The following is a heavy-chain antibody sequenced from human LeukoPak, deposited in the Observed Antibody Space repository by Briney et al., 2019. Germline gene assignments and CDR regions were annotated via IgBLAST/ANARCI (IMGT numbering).Heavy chain of an antibody. D-gene: IGHD6-19*01. CDR3: AREREQWHAFDI. CDR2: ISSSGSYI. V-gene: IGHV3-21*01. J-gene: IGHJ3*02. CDR1: GFTFSSYS. Sequence: PGGSLRLSCAASGFTFSSYSMNWVRQAPGKGLEWVSSISSSGSYIYYADSVKGRFTISRDNAKNSLYLQMNSLRAEDTAVYFCAREREQWHAFDIWGQGTMVTVSS.